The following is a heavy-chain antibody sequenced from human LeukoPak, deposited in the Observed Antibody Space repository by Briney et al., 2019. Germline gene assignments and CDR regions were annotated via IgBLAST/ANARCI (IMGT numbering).Heavy chain of an antibody. J-gene: IGHJ4*02. CDR3: AKYGSPYYDSSPSYFDY. Sequence: PGGSLRLSCIASGFTFSNYGMSWVRQAPGKGLEWVSIISGSGDRTLHADSVKGRFTVSRDNSKNTVYLQMNSLRAEDTAVYYCAKYGSPYYDSSPSYFDYWGQGTLVTVSS. D-gene: IGHD3-22*01. CDR2: ISGSGDRT. CDR1: GFTFSNYG. V-gene: IGHV3-23*01.